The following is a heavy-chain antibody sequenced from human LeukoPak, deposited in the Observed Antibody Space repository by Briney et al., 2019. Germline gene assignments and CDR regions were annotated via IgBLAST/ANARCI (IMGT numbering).Heavy chain of an antibody. CDR1: GGSFSTYY. Sequence: SVTLSLTCTVSGGSFSTYYWSWIRQPPGKGLEWIGCVYYSGSTNYNPSLKSRVTISVDMSKNQFSLKLSSVTAADTDVYYCARAWDYYDSRGFYLRYFDYWGQGTLVTVSS. D-gene: IGHD3-22*01. CDR2: VYYSGST. J-gene: IGHJ4*02. V-gene: IGHV4-59*01. CDR3: ARAWDYYDSRGFYLRYFDY.